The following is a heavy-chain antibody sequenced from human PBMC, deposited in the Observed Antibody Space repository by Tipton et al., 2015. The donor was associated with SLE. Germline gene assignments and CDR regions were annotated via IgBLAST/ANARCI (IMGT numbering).Heavy chain of an antibody. Sequence: TLSLTCTVSGGSISTFFLSWIRQPPGNGLEWIGYIYSGISYFNPSLSSRVSMSIDKSKNQFSLTMSSVTAADTAVYYCARDDYGGQYWGQGTLVSVSS. CDR2: IYSGIS. CDR3: ARDDYGGQY. J-gene: IGHJ4*02. CDR1: GGSISTFF. D-gene: IGHD4/OR15-4a*01. V-gene: IGHV4-59*01.